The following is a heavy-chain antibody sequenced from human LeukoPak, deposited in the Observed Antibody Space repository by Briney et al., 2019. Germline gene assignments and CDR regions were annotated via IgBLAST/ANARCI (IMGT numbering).Heavy chain of an antibody. J-gene: IGHJ4*02. CDR2: ISWDGSST. D-gene: IGHD1-14*01. Sequence: GGSVSLLCAFSGLTFDVYTKHCVRRARGKALEWVSLISWDGSSTYYADSVKGRFTISRDNSKNSLYLQMNRLRTEDTALYYCAKDLTSTGPPFDYWGQGTLVTVSS. V-gene: IGHV3-43*01. CDR3: AKDLTSTGPPFDY. CDR1: GLTFDVYT.